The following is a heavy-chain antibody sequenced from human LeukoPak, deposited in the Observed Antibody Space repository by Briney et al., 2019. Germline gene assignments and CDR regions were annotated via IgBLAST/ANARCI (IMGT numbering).Heavy chain of an antibody. CDR3: ARIASDYYYYYYMDV. Sequence: YWXXXXXXXPGXGXEXMGIIYPGDSDTRYSPSFQGQVTISADKSISTAYLQWSSLKASDTAMYYCARIASDYYYYYYMDVWGKGTTVTVSS. J-gene: IGHJ6*03. D-gene: IGHD2-21*02. CDR2: IYPGDSDT. CDR1: YW. V-gene: IGHV5-51*01.